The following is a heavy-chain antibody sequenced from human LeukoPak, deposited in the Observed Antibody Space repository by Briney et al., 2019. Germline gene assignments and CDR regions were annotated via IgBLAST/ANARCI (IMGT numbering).Heavy chain of an antibody. CDR1: GFTFSSYS. V-gene: IGHV3-30*02. D-gene: IGHD3-22*01. Sequence: TGGSLRLSCAASGFTFSSYSMNWVRQAPGKGLEWVAFIRYDGSNKYYADSVKGRFTISRDNSKNTLYLQMNSLRAEDTAVYYCAHYYYDSTSYYYFDYWGQGALVTVSS. J-gene: IGHJ4*02. CDR2: IRYDGSNK. CDR3: AHYYYDSTSYYYFDY.